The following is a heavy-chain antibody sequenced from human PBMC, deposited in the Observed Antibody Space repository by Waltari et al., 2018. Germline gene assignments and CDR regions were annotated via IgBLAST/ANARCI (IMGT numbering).Heavy chain of an antibody. V-gene: IGHV3-30*02. CDR1: GFVFSEIG. D-gene: IGHD7-27*01. J-gene: IGHJ5*02. CDR2: LPYGGRDG. Sequence: QDQLVQSGGGVVQSGGSLRLSCAASGFVFSEIGIHWVRQAPGKGVEWVAALPYGGRDGHFADSMEGRFTVSKDSAKTTMYLQIDSLRLEDTAVYYCAKCEAGDRWGAWGQGARVTVSS. CDR3: AKCEAGDRWGA.